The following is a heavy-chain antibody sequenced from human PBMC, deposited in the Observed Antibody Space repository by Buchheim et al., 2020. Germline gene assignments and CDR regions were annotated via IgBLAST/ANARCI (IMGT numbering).Heavy chain of an antibody. CDR3: ARGYCSGGSCHSLDY. D-gene: IGHD2-15*01. V-gene: IGHV1-46*01. J-gene: IGHJ4*02. CDR1: GYTFTSYY. CDR2: INPSCGST. Sequence: QVQLVQSGAEVKKPGASVKVSCKASGYTFTSYYMHWVRQAPGQGLEWMGIINPSCGSTSYAQKFQGRVPMTRDTATSTVDMELSSLRSEDTAVYYCARGYCSGGSCHSLDYWGQGTL.